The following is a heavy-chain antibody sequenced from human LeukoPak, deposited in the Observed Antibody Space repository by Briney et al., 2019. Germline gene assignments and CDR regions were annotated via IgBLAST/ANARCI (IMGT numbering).Heavy chain of an antibody. CDR3: ARVYYYDSSGHDAFDI. Sequence: GGSLRLSCAASGFTFSDYYMSWIRQAPGKGLEWVSYISSSGSTIYYADSVKGRFTISRDNAKNSLYLQMNSLRAEDTAVYYCARVYYYDSSGHDAFDIWGQGTMVTVSS. CDR1: GFTFSDYY. J-gene: IGHJ3*02. CDR2: ISSSGSTI. D-gene: IGHD3-22*01. V-gene: IGHV3-11*04.